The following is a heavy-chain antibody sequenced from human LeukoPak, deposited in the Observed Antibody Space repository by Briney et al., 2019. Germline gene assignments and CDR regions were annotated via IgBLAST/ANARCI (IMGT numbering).Heavy chain of an antibody. J-gene: IGHJ6*02. CDR1: GFSFDNYA. Sequence: PGGPLRLSCAASGFSFDNYAMSWVRQTPGKGLEWVSAIGGSGSDTSYTDSVKGRFTISRDNSKSTLYLQMNSLRAEDTAVYHCAKTLRDLEWLTGELDVWGQGTAVTVSS. CDR2: IGGSGSDT. D-gene: IGHD3-3*01. CDR3: AKTLRDLEWLTGELDV. V-gene: IGHV3-23*01.